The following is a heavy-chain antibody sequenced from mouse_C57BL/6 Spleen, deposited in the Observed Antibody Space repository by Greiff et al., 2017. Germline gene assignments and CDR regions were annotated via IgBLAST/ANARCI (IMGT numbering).Heavy chain of an antibody. CDR2: IHPNSGST. Sequence: VQLQQPGAELVKPGASVKLSCKASGYTFTSYWMHWVKQRPGQGLEWIGRIHPNSGSTNYTEKFKSKATLTVAKSSSTAYMQLSSLTSEDSAVYYCARYGSSYFDYWGQGTTLTVSS. CDR1: GYTFTSYW. CDR3: ARYGSSYFDY. V-gene: IGHV1-64*01. J-gene: IGHJ2*01. D-gene: IGHD1-1*01.